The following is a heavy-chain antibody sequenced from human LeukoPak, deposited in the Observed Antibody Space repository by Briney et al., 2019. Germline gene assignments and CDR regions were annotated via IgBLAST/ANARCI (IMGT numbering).Heavy chain of an antibody. Sequence: QAGGSLRLSCAASGFAFSTYTMSWVRQAPGKGLEWVSSISDTALSTYFADSVKGRFTISRDNSKNTLYLQMNSLRAEDTAVYYCAKDFSVTGVRRGLYDYWGQGTLVTVSS. V-gene: IGHV3-23*01. J-gene: IGHJ4*02. CDR1: GFAFSTYT. CDR3: AKDFSVTGVRRGLYDY. D-gene: IGHD3-10*01. CDR2: ISDTALST.